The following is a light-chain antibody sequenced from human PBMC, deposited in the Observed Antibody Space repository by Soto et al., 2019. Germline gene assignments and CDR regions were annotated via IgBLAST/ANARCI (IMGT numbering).Light chain of an antibody. CDR1: SSDVGGYNY. CDR3: GSYAGSYTLV. Sequence: QSVLTQPRSVSGSPGQSVTISCTGTSSDVGGYNYVSWYQQHPGKAPKLMIYDVSKRPSGVPDRFSGSKSGNTASLTISGLQAEDEADYHCGSYAGSYTLVFGGGTKLTVL. V-gene: IGLV2-11*01. J-gene: IGLJ2*01. CDR2: DVS.